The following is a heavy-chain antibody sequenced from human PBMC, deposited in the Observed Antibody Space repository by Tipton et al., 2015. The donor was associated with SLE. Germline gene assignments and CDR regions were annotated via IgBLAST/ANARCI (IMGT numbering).Heavy chain of an antibody. J-gene: IGHJ4*02. CDR2: VYYSGTT. CDR3: ARDYGGNWGYFDY. V-gene: IGHV4-59*01. CDR1: GGSISTYY. D-gene: IGHD4-23*01. Sequence: TLSLTCTVSGGSISTYYWSWIRQPPGKGLEWIGYVYYSGTTSSNPSLKGRVSMSVDTSKNQFSLKLNSVTAADTAVYYCARDYGGNWGYFDYWGQGTLVTVSS.